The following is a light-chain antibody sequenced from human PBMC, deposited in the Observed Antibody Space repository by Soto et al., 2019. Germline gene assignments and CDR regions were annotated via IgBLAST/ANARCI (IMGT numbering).Light chain of an antibody. CDR3: QAWGTGGV. CDR2: VTSDGSH. CDR1: SGHSDYA. J-gene: IGLJ3*02. Sequence: QSVLTQSPSASASPGASVKLTYTLSSGHSDYAIAWHQQQPEKGPRYLMKVTSDGSHTKGDGIPDRFSGSGSGADRYLTISSLRSDDEADYYCQAWGTGGVFGGGTKLTVL. V-gene: IGLV4-69*01.